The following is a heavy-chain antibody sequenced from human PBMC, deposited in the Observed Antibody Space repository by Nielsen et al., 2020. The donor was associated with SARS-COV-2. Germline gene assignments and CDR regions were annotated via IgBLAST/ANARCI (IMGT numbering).Heavy chain of an antibody. CDR2: IWCDGRNT. V-gene: IGHV3-33*01. D-gene: IGHD2-2*01. CDR1: GFTFGSYG. J-gene: IGHJ4*02. Sequence: GGSLSLSCAASGFTFGSYGMNWVRQAPGKGLEWVPVIWCDGRNTYYADSVKGRFTISRYNSKNTLYLQMNNLRSEDTAVYYCARDGGVPAAYDYWGQGTLVSVSS. CDR3: ARDGGVPAAYDY.